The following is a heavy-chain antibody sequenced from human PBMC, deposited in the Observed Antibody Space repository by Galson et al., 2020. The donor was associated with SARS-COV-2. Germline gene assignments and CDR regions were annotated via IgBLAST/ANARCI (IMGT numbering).Heavy chain of an antibody. CDR1: GFLFRNYA. D-gene: IGHD3-3*01. Sequence: GGSLRLSCAASGFLFRNYAFHWIRQAPGKGLEWVAGISSDGSDKYYVDSVKGRFTVSRDNSKDTLYLEMNSLGAEDTAVYFCARTLTIFIHWFDPWGQGTLVTVSS. J-gene: IGHJ5*02. V-gene: IGHV3-30*01. CDR2: ISSDGSDK. CDR3: ARTLTIFIHWFDP.